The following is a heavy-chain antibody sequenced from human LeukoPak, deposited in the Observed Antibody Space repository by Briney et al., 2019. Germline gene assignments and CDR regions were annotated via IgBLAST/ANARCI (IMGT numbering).Heavy chain of an antibody. V-gene: IGHV3-23*01. CDR2: ISGSGDTT. CDR1: GFTFSSYA. CDR3: AIQTARYCSAGSCGGVDY. J-gene: IGHJ4*02. Sequence: GGSLRLSCAASGFTFSSYAMNWVRQAPGKGLEWVSGISGSGDTTYYADSVKGRFTISRDNSNNTLYLQMNSLRVDDTAVYYCAIQTARYCSAGSCGGVDYWGQGTLVTVSS. D-gene: IGHD2-15*01.